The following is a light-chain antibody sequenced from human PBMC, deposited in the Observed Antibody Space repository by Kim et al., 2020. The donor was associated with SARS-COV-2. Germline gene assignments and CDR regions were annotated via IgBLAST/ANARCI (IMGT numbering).Light chain of an antibody. CDR2: KVS. CDR3: MQDTQRLT. CDR1: QSLVHTDGNIY. Sequence: IVMTQSPLSLPVTLGQPAPISCRSSQSLVHTDGNIYLSWFHQRPGQSPRRLIYKVSTRDSGVPDRFSGSGSGTDFTLQISRVEAEDVGVYYCMQDTQRLTFGGGTKVDIK. J-gene: IGKJ4*01. V-gene: IGKV2-30*02.